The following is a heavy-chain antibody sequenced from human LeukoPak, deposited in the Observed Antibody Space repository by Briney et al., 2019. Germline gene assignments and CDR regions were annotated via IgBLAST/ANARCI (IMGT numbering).Heavy chain of an antibody. D-gene: IGHD1-26*01. CDR2: ISYDRTHI. J-gene: IGHJ4*02. Sequence: RGGSLRLSCAASGFTFSSYAMHWVRQAPGKGLEWVAVISYDRTHIYYADSMKGRFTISRDNSKNKLYLQMNSLRAEDTAVYYCARDNTVGAAIEYWGQGTLVTVSS. CDR1: GFTFSSYA. V-gene: IGHV3-30-3*01. CDR3: ARDNTVGAAIEY.